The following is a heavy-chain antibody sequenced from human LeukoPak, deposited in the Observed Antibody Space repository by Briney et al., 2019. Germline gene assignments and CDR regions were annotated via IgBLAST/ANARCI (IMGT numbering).Heavy chain of an antibody. CDR2: ISYDGSNK. V-gene: IGHV3-30*01. CDR1: GFTFSSYA. CDR3: ARGYSSLL. D-gene: IGHD6-19*01. J-gene: IGHJ4*02. Sequence: PGKSLRLSCAASGFTFSSYAMHWVRQAPGKGLEWVAVISYDGSNKYYADSVKGRFTIFRDNSKNTLYLQMNSLRAEDTAVYYCARGYSSLLWGQGTLVTVSS.